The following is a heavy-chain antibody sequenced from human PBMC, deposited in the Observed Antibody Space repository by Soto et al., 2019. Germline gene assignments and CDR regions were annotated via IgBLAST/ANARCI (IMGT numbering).Heavy chain of an antibody. CDR3: ARGGLKTGIVGATHLVY. Sequence: QVQLVQSGAEVKKPGSSVKVSCKASGGTFSSYAISWVRQATGQGLEWMGGIIPIFGTANYAQKFQGRVTITADESTSTAYMELSSLRSEDTAVYYCARGGLKTGIVGATHLVYWGQGTLVTVSS. D-gene: IGHD1-26*01. J-gene: IGHJ4*02. CDR1: GGTFSSYA. V-gene: IGHV1-69*01. CDR2: IIPIFGTA.